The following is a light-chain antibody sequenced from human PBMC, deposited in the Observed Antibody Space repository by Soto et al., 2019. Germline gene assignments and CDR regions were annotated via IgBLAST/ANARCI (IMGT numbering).Light chain of an antibody. CDR2: AAS. CDR3: QKYNSDPLT. J-gene: IGKJ3*01. V-gene: IGKV1-27*01. Sequence: DIQMTQSPSSLSASVGDRVTITCRASQGIGGSLAWYQQKPGQVPKLLIYAASTLQSGVPFRFSGSGSGTDFTLTITSLQPEDVATYYCQKYNSDPLTFGPGTKVEVK. CDR1: QGIGGS.